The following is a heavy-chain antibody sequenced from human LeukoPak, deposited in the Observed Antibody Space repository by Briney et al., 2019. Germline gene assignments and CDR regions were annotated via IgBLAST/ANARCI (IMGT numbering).Heavy chain of an antibody. CDR3: AVTWNADRTFAP. Sequence: PSETLSLTCTVSGGSISSYYWSWIRQPAGKGLEWIGRIYTSGSTNYNPSLRSRVTISMDASKNQFSLTLTSVTAADTAVYYCAVTWNADRTFAPWGQGILVTVS. CDR1: GGSISSYY. D-gene: IGHD1-1*01. V-gene: IGHV4-4*07. CDR2: IYTSGST. J-gene: IGHJ5*02.